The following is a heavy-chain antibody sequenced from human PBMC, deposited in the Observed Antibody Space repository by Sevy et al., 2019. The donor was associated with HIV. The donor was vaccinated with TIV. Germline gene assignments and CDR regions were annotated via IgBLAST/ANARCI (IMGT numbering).Heavy chain of an antibody. J-gene: IGHJ4*02. CDR1: GGTFSRYP. CDR2: IIPIFGTT. CDR3: ALAAQVTMKVAGGFFEY. V-gene: IGHV1-69*13. D-gene: IGHD3-22*01. Sequence: ASVKVSCKASGGTFSRYPFSWVRQAHGQGLEWMGGIIPIFGTTNYAQKFQGRVTITADESTSTAYMELSSLRSEDTAGYYCALAAQVTMKVAGGFFEYWGKGTLVTVSS.